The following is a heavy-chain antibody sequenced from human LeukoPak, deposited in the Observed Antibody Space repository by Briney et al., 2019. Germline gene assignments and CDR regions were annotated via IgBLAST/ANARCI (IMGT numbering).Heavy chain of an antibody. J-gene: IGHJ4*02. Sequence: SETLSLTCTVSGGSISSYYWSWIRQPPGKGLEWIGYIYYSGSTNYNPPLKSRVTISVDTSKNQFSLKLSSVTAADTAVYYCASSSWYGRIDYWGQGTLVTVSS. V-gene: IGHV4-59*08. CDR1: GGSISSYY. D-gene: IGHD6-13*01. CDR2: IYYSGST. CDR3: ASSSWYGRIDY.